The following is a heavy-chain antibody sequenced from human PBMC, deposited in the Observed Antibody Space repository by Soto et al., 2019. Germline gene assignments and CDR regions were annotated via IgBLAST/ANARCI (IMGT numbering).Heavy chain of an antibody. CDR1: GDSVSSNSAA. J-gene: IGHJ6*03. D-gene: IGHD2-15*01. Sequence: SQTLSLTCAISGDSVSSNSAAWNWIRQSPSRGLEWLGRTYYRSKWYNDYAVSVKSRITINPDTSKNQFSLQLNSVTPEDTAVYYCARGRVVVVAAFVYYYYYYMDVWGKGTTVTVSS. CDR2: TYYRSKWYN. V-gene: IGHV6-1*01. CDR3: ARGRVVVVAAFVYYYYYYMDV.